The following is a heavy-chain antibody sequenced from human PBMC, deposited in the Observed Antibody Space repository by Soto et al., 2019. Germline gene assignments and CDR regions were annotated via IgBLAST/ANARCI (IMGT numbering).Heavy chain of an antibody. CDR2: ISGSGGST. D-gene: IGHD3-16*02. CDR3: AKDLWGGRVGELSLFDY. CDR1: GFTFSSYA. Sequence: PGGSLRLSCAASGFTFSSYAMSWVRQAPGKGLEWVSAISGSGGSTYYADSVKGRFTISRDNSKNTLYLQMNSLRAEDTAVYYCAKDLWGGRVGELSLFDYWGHRTLVTVSS. J-gene: IGHJ4*01. V-gene: IGHV3-23*01.